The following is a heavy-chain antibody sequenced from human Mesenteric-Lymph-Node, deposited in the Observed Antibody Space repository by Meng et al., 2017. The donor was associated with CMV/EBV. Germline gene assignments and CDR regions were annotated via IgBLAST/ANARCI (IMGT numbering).Heavy chain of an antibody. CDR1: FTFNTYA. V-gene: IGHV3-21*01. J-gene: IGHJ4*02. D-gene: IGHD3-9*01. CDR2: ITNTGRYI. CDR3: AAGHYDILTGYYSLDY. Sequence: FTFNTYAMTWVRQAPGKGLEWVSSITNTGRYIYYRDSVKGRFTVSRDNAENSLYLQMNSLRAEDTAVFYCAAGHYDILTGYYSLDYWGQGTLVTVSS.